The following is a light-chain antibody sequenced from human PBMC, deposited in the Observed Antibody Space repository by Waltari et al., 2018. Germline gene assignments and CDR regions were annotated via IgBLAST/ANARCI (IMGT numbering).Light chain of an antibody. Sequence: HSALTQPASVSGSPGQSLTISCPGTSSDVGGYNYLPWYQQHPGKPPKLMIFDVSNRPSGVSNRFSGSKSGNTASLTVSGLQAEDEADYYCSSYISSDTLELFGGGTSLTVL. CDR3: SSYISSDTLEL. V-gene: IGLV2-14*03. CDR2: DVS. J-gene: IGLJ2*01. CDR1: SSDVGGYNY.